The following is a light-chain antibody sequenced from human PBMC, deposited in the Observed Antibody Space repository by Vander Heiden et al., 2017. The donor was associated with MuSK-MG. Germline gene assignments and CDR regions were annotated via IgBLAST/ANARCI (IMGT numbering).Light chain of an antibody. V-gene: IGKV1-39*01. Sequence: DIQMTQSPSSLAASVGDSATITCRASQRISSYSNWYQQKRGKAPKLQMYAASRLARGVPSRFSGSGAGTDFSLTSSSVQPEDFATYYCRQTYNFPQTFGQGTTVDI. CDR2: AAS. J-gene: IGKJ1*01. CDR1: QRISSY. CDR3: RQTYNFPQT.